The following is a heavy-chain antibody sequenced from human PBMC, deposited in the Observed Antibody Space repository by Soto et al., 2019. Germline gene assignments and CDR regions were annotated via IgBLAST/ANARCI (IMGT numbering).Heavy chain of an antibody. CDR2: IYYSGST. CDR3: ARGVGITMIVVANGLFLDI. D-gene: IGHD3-22*01. CDR1: GGSISSYY. V-gene: IGHV4-59*01. J-gene: IGHJ3*02. Sequence: SETLSLTCTVSGGSISSYYWSWIRQPPGKGLEWIGYIYYSGSTNYNPSLKSRVTISVDTSKNQFSLKLSSVTAADTAVYYCARGVGITMIVVANGLFLDIWGQGTMVTVSS.